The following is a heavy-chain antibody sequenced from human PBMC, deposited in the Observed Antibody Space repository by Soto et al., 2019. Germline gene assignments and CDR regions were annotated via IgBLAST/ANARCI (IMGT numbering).Heavy chain of an antibody. Sequence: GGSLRLSCAASGFTFSSYWMSWVRQAPGKGLEWVANIKQDGSGKYYVDSVKGRFTISRDNAKNSLYLQMNSLRAEDTAVYYCASGLGYCSGGSCYSDYYYYMDVWGKGTTVTVSS. J-gene: IGHJ6*03. CDR2: IKQDGSGK. CDR3: ASGLGYCSGGSCYSDYYYYMDV. CDR1: GFTFSSYW. V-gene: IGHV3-7*01. D-gene: IGHD2-15*01.